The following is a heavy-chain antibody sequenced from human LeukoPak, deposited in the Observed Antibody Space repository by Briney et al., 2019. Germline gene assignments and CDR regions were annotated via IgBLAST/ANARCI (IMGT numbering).Heavy chain of an antibody. CDR3: AIDLNESTAY. Sequence: HRASVKVSCKVSGYSLSEISMHWVRQAPGKGLEWMGGFDPEDGETIYAQKFQGRVTMTEDTSTDTAYMELGSLRSEDTALYYCAIDLNESTAYWGQGTLVTVSS. J-gene: IGHJ4*02. CDR1: GYSLSEIS. CDR2: FDPEDGET. V-gene: IGHV1-24*01.